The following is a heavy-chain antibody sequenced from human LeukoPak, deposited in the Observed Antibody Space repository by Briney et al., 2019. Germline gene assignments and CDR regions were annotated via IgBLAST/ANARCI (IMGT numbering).Heavy chain of an antibody. CDR1: GGSVSSGSYY. J-gene: IGHJ3*02. V-gene: IGHV4-61*01. Sequence: SETLSLTCTVSGGSVSSGSYYWTWIRQPPGKGLEWIGYISYSGSTNYNPSLKSRVTISVDTSKNQFSLKLSSVTTADTAVYYCARDANYYDSSGYYSYDAFDIWGQGTMVTVSS. CDR3: ARDANYYDSSGYYSYDAFDI. CDR2: ISYSGST. D-gene: IGHD3-22*01.